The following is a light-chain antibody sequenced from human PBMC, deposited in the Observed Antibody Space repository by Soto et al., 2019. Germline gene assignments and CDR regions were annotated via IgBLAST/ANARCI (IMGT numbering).Light chain of an antibody. J-gene: IGKJ1*01. CDR2: GAS. V-gene: IGKV3-15*01. CDR1: QSVSNN. Sequence: EIVMTQSPATLSVSPGERATLSCRASQSVSNNLAWYQQRPGQAPRLLIYGASTRATGIPARFSGSGSGTEFTLTSSSLQSEDVAVYYCQQYNNWRTFGQGTKVEIK. CDR3: QQYNNWRT.